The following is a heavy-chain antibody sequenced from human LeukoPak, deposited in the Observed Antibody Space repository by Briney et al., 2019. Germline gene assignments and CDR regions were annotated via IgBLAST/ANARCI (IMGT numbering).Heavy chain of an antibody. CDR3: TRPSFDSSVSGVVY. CDR2: IRSKANNYAT. V-gene: IGHV3-73*01. CDR1: GFTFSGSA. J-gene: IGHJ4*02. Sequence: GGSLRLSCATSGFTFSGSAIHWVRQASGKGLEWVGRIRSKANNYATTDVASVRGRFTISRDDSKNTAYLQMNSLKTEDTAVYYCTRPSFDSSVSGVVYWGQGTLVTVSS. D-gene: IGHD3-22*01.